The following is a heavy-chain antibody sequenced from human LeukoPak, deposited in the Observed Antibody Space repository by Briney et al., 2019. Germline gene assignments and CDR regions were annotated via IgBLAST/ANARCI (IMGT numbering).Heavy chain of an antibody. CDR3: ERARRDSGYYKVDY. CDR2: INHSGSA. V-gene: IGHV4-34*01. CDR1: SGSLSGSY. D-gene: IGHD3-3*01. J-gene: IGHJ4*02. Sequence: SETLSLTCAVYSGSLSGSYWSWIRQPPGKGLEWIGEINHSGSANYNPSLKSRVTLSIDKSKNQFSLNLNSVTAADTAVYYCERARRDSGYYKVDYWGQGTLVTVSS.